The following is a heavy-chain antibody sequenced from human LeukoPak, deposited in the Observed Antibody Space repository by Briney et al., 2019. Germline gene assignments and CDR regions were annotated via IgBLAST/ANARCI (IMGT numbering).Heavy chain of an antibody. D-gene: IGHD4-11*01. V-gene: IGHV1-69*06. J-gene: IGHJ3*02. Sequence: ASAKVSCKASGGTFSSYAISWVRQAPGQGLEWMGGIIPIFGTANYAQKFQGRVTITADKSTSTAYMELSSLRSEDTAVYYCARAFQGLPSDAFDIWGQGTMVTVSS. CDR3: ARAFQGLPSDAFDI. CDR2: IIPIFGTA. CDR1: GGTFSSYA.